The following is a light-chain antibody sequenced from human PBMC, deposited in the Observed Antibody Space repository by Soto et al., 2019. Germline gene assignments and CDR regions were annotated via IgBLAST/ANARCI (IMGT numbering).Light chain of an antibody. CDR1: QDISNY. V-gene: IGKV1-33*01. CDR2: GAS. J-gene: IGKJ4*01. Sequence: DIQMTQSPSSLSASVGDRVTITCQASQDISNYLNWYQQKPGKAPKLLIFGASNLETGVPSRFSGSGSGADFTFTISSLQPEDIATYYCQQYDNPLLTFGGGTKVQIK. CDR3: QQYDNPLLT.